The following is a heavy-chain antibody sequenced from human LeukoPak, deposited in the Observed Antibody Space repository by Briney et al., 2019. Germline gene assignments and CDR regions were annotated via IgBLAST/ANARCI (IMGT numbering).Heavy chain of an antibody. CDR1: GGSFSGYY. V-gene: IGHV4-34*01. CDR2: INHSGST. D-gene: IGHD2-2*01. Sequence: SETLSLTCAVYGGSFSGYYWSWIRQPPGKGLEWIGEINHSGSTNYNPSLKSRVTISVDTSKNQFSLKLSSVTAADTAVYYCARLGGGYCSSTSCSVDYWGQGTLVTVSS. CDR3: ARLGGGYCSSTSCSVDY. J-gene: IGHJ4*02.